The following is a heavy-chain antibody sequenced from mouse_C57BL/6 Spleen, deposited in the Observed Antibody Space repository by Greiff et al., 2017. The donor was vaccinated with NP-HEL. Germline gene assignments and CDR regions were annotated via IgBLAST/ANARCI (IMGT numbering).Heavy chain of an antibody. J-gene: IGHJ4*01. CDR1: GYTFTSYW. D-gene: IGHD1-1*01. CDR3: ASGYGSSPYAMDY. CDR2: IDPSDSYT. Sequence: QVQLKQPGAELVKPGASVKLSCKASGYTFTSYWMQWVKQRPGQGLEWIGEIDPSDSYTNYNQKFKGKATLTVDTSSSTAYMQLSSLTSEDSAVYYCASGYGSSPYAMDYWGQGTSVTVSS. V-gene: IGHV1-50*01.